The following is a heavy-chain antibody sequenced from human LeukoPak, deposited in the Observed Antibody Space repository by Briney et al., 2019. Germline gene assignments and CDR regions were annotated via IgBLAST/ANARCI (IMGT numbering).Heavy chain of an antibody. CDR1: GFTFSSYG. J-gene: IGHJ4*02. V-gene: IGHV3-30*18. CDR3: AKDSQVLRYFFFDY. D-gene: IGHD3-9*01. CDR2: ISYDGSNK. Sequence: PGGSLRLSCAASGFTFSSYGMHWVRQAPGKGLEWVAVISYDGSNKYYADSVKGRFTISRDNSKNTLYLQMNSLRAEDTAVYYCAKDSQVLRYFFFDYWGQGTLVTVSS.